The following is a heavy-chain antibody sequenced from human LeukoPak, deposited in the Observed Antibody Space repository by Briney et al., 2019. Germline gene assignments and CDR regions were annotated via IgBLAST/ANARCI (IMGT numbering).Heavy chain of an antibody. J-gene: IGHJ4*02. CDR2: IYYSGST. D-gene: IGHD2-15*01. CDR3: ARHPFATPFDY. CDR1: GGSISSYY. Sequence: SETLSLTCTVSGGSISSYYWSWIRQPPGKGLEWIGYIYYSGSTNYNPSLKSRVTISVDTSKNQFSLRLSSVTAADTAVYFCARHPFATPFDYWGPGTLVTVSS. V-gene: IGHV4-59*08.